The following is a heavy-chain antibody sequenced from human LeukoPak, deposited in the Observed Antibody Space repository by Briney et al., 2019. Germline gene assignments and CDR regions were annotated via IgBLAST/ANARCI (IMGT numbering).Heavy chain of an antibody. J-gene: IGHJ3*02. CDR1: GGSLSIY. V-gene: IGHV4-59*01. D-gene: IGHD3-22*01. CDR2: IYYSGRT. Sequence: AETLSLTCTVSGGSLSIYWNWIRQPPGKGLEWIASIYYSGRTNYNPSLKSRVTISVDTSKTQFSLKLSSVTAADTAVYYCARGNYYDSSTYYRAFDIWGEGTMVTVSS. CDR3: ARGNYYDSSTYYRAFDI.